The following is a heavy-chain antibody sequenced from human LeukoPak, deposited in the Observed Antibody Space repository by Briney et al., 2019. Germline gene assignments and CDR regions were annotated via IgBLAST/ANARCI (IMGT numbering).Heavy chain of an antibody. V-gene: IGHV3-48*01. CDR1: GFPFSTYS. D-gene: IGHD6-19*01. CDR2: ISSSSGST. CDR3: ARDNRSGWFFHY. Sequence: GGSLRLSCAASGFPFSTYSMNWVRRAPGKGLEWVSYISSSSGSTYYADSVKGRFTISRDNSKNTLYLQMNSLRAEDMAVYYCARDNRSGWFFHYWGQGTLVTVSS. J-gene: IGHJ4*02.